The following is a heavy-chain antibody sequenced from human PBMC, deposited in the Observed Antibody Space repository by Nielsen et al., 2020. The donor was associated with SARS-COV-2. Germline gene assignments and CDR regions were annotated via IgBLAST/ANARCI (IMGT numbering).Heavy chain of an antibody. CDR2: IIPIFGTA. J-gene: IGHJ6*03. D-gene: IGHD6-6*01. CDR3: ARAHRYSSSSKDYNYYYMDV. V-gene: IGHV1-69*05. Sequence: WVRQAPGQGLEWMGGIIPIFGTANYAQRFQGRVTITRDTSASTAYMELSSLRSEDTAVYYCARAHRYSSSSKDYNYYYMDVWGKGTTVTVSS.